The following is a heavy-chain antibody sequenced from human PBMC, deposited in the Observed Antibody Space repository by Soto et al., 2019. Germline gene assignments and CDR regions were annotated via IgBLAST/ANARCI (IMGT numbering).Heavy chain of an antibody. CDR1: GYPVTAYY. V-gene: IGHV1-2*02. D-gene: IGHD3-3*01. CDR3: ARGGGVGVAGSAAFDM. Sequence: QLHLVQSGAVVKKPGASVTVSCSASGYPVTAYYMHWVRQAPGRGLEWMGGINPATGAAKYTQTFQGRVTGARDTVTSTVFMELSGLTSGDTAVFYCARGGGVGVAGSAAFDMWGQGNLVTVSS. J-gene: IGHJ3*02. CDR2: INPATGAA.